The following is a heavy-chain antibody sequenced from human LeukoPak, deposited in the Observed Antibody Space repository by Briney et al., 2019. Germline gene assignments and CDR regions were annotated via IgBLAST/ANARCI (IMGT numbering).Heavy chain of an antibody. V-gene: IGHV3-33*06. J-gene: IGHJ5*02. Sequence: QPGGSLRPSCAASGFTFSSYGMHWVRQAPGKGLEWVAVIWYDGSNKYYADSVKGRFTISRDNSKNTLYLQMNSLRAEDTAVYYCAKRPPSAVNNWSDPWGQGTLVTVSS. CDR1: GFTFSSYG. CDR3: AKRPPSAVNNWSDP. CDR2: IWYDGSNK. D-gene: IGHD2-2*01.